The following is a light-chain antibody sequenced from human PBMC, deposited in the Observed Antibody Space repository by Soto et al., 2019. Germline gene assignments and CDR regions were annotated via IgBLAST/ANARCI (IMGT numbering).Light chain of an antibody. J-gene: IGKJ2*01. CDR3: HQYNKWPQMGEGYT. Sequence: EIVLTQSPATLSLSPGERATLSCRASQSISNFLAWYQQKPGQAPRLLIYDASKRATDIPDRFIGSGSGTDFTLTISSLEPEDFAVYYCHQYNKWPQMGEGYTFGQGTKLEIK. CDR2: DAS. CDR1: QSISNF. V-gene: IGKV3-11*01.